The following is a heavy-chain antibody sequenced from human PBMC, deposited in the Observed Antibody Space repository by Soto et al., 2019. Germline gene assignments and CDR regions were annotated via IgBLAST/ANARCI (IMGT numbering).Heavy chain of an antibody. CDR3: ARDLREAFLPNNWFDP. CDR1: GGTFSSYA. CDR2: IIPIFVTA. J-gene: IGHJ5*02. V-gene: IGHV1-69*01. D-gene: IGHD3-3*02. Sequence: QVQLVQSGAEVKKPGSSVKVSCKASGGTFSSYAISWVRQAPGQGLEWMGGIIPIFVTANYAQKFQGRVTITADESTSTAYMELSSLRSEDTAVYYCARDLREAFLPNNWFDPWGQGTLVTVSS.